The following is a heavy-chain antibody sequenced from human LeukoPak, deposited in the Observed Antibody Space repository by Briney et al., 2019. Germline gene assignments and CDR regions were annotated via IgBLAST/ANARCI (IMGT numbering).Heavy chain of an antibody. Sequence: GGSLRLSCAASGFSFTSYTMTWVRQAPGKGLEWVSIINNVGDITYYADSVKGRFTISRDNSKNTLYLQMNSLRAEDTAVYYCAKKRGAATVPRDFDYWGQGTLVTVSS. J-gene: IGHJ4*02. CDR1: GFSFTSYT. CDR3: AKKRGAATVPRDFDY. V-gene: IGHV3-23*01. CDR2: INNVGDIT. D-gene: IGHD6-13*01.